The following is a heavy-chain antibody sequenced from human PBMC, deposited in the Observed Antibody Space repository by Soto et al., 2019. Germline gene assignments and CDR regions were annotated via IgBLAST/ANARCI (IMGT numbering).Heavy chain of an antibody. D-gene: IGHD4-17*01. CDR1: GGSISSGDYS. CDR2: IYYSGST. V-gene: IGHV4-30-4*01. CDR3: AREGGDYIWYFDL. J-gene: IGHJ2*01. Sequence: SETLSLTCTVSGGSISSGDYSWSWIRQPPGKGLEWIGYIYYSGSTYYNPSLKSRVTISVDTSKNQFSLKLSSVTAADTAVYNCAREGGDYIWYFDLWGRGTLVTVS.